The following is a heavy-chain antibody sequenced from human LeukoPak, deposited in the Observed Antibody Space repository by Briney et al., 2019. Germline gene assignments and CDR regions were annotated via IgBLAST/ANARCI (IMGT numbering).Heavy chain of an antibody. CDR2: INTNTGNP. Sequence: ASVKVSCKASGYTFTDYYMHWVRQAPGQGLEWMGWINTNTGNPTYAQGFTGRFVFSLDTSVSTAYLQISSLKAEDTAVYYCARGRKFSIAAIDAFDIWGQGTMVTVSS. J-gene: IGHJ3*02. CDR1: GYTFTDYY. V-gene: IGHV7-4-1*02. D-gene: IGHD6-6*01. CDR3: ARGRKFSIAAIDAFDI.